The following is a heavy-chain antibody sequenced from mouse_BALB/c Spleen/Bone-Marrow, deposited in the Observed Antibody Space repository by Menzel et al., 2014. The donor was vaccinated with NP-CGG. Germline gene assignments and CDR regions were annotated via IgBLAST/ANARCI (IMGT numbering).Heavy chain of an antibody. CDR2: ISSGGSYT. CDR3: ARDSSGYFDY. Sequence: EVQGVESGGGLVKPGGSLKLSWAASGFTFSSYAMSWVRQSPEKRLEWVAEISSGGSYTYYPDTVTGRFTISRDNAKNTLYLEMSSLRSEDTAMYYCARDSSGYFDYWGQGTTLTVSS. V-gene: IGHV5-9-4*01. CDR1: GFTFSSYA. J-gene: IGHJ2*01. D-gene: IGHD3-1*01.